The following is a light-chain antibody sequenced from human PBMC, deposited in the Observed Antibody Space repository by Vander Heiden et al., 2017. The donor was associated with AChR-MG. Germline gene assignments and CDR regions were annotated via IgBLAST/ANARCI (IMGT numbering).Light chain of an antibody. Sequence: DVVMTQSPLSLPVTLGQPASISCRSSQSLVCSDGDTYLNWFQLRPGQSPWRLIYKVSDRDSGVPDRFSGSGSGTDFTLKISRVEAEDVGVYYYWQGTHWLGTFGQGTKLEIK. CDR1: QSLVCSDGDTY. CDR3: WQGTHWLGT. CDR2: KVS. V-gene: IGKV2-30*01. J-gene: IGKJ2*01.